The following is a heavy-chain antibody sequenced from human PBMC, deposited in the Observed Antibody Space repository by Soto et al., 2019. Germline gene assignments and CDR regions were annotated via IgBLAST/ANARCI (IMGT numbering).Heavy chain of an antibody. CDR1: GFTFSSYG. D-gene: IGHD3-16*02. Sequence: QVQLVESGGGVVQPGRSLRLSCAASGFTFSSYGMHWVRQAPGKGLEWGAVISYDGSNKYYPDSVKGRFTISRDNSKNTLYLKMNSLRAEDTAVYYCATQRYRAVGSLDYSGQGTLVTVS. V-gene: IGHV3-30*03. CDR3: ATQRYRAVGSLDY. CDR2: ISYDGSNK. J-gene: IGHJ4*02.